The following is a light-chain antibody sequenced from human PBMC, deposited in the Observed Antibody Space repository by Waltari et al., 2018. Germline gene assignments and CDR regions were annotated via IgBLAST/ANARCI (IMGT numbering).Light chain of an antibody. CDR3: QQYYSTPYT. Sequence: DIVMTQSPDSLAVSLGERATINCKSSQSVLYSSNNKNYLAWYQQKPGQLPKRLIYWAATRESGVPDRFSGSGSGTDFTLTISSLQAEDVAVYYCQQYYSTPYTFGQGTKLEIK. CDR1: QSVLYSSNNKNY. J-gene: IGKJ2*01. V-gene: IGKV4-1*01. CDR2: WAA.